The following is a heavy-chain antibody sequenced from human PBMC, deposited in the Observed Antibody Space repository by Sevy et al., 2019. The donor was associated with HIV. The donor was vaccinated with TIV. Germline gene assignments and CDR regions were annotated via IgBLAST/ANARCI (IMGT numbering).Heavy chain of an antibody. J-gene: IGHJ3*01. Sequence: GGSLRLSCAASGFTFNTHAMTWVRQAPGKGLEWVSVISGPGLSTYYADSVKGRFTFSRDKSKNTLYMQMNILRADDTARYYCAKALNPALETMIEVVLRTLKGFDVWGQGTMVTVSS. CDR1: GFTFNTHA. CDR2: ISGPGLST. CDR3: AKALNPALETMIEVVLRTLKGFDV. V-gene: IGHV3-23*01. D-gene: IGHD3-22*01.